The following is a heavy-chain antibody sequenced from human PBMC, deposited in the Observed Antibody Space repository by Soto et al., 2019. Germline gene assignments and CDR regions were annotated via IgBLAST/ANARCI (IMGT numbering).Heavy chain of an antibody. V-gene: IGHV3-74*01. J-gene: IGHJ4*02. CDR1: GFNFRSYW. D-gene: IGHD3-16*02. CDR2: INVDGSMT. CDR3: ARGYRDF. Sequence: EVQLEESGGGLVQPGGSLRLSCAASGFNFRSYWMHWVRQAPGKGLMWVSRINVDGSMTHYADSVKGRFTISRDNAKNAVYLKMNSLRAEDTAVYYCARGYRDFWGQGTLVTVSS.